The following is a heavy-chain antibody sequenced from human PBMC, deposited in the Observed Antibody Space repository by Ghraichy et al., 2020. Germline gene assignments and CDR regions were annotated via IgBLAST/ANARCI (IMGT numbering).Heavy chain of an antibody. CDR2: VNPYNNNT. J-gene: IGHJ4*02. V-gene: IGHV1-18*01. CDR1: GYIFTSYG. CDR3: AREEGGRYYMDY. Sequence: ASVKVSCKASGYIFTSYGVSWVRQAPGQGLEWMGWVNPYNNNTVYAQKLQGRVTMTTDTSTSTAYMELRSLRSDDTAVYYCAREEGGRYYMDYWGQGTLVTVSS. D-gene: IGHD1-26*01.